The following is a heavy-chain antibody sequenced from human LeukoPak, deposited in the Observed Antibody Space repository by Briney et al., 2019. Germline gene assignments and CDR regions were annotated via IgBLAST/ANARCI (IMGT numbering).Heavy chain of an antibody. CDR2: ICYSGST. J-gene: IGHJ5*02. CDR3: ARLQVPAANNWFDP. D-gene: IGHD2-2*01. CDR1: GGSISSYY. V-gene: IGHV4-59*08. Sequence: SDTLSLTCTVSGGSISSYYWSWIRQPPGKGLEWIGYICYSGSTNYSPSRKSRVTISVDTSKNQFSLKLSSVTAADTAVYYCARLQVPAANNWFDPWGQGTLVTVSS.